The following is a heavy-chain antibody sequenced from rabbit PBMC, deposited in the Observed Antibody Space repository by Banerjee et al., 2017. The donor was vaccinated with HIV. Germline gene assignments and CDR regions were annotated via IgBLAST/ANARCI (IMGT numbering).Heavy chain of an antibody. D-gene: IGHD8-1*01. CDR3: ARDTGSSFSSYGMDL. V-gene: IGHV1S40*01. J-gene: IGHJ6*01. Sequence: QSLEESGGGLVKPGGTLTLTCKASGFSFSSDYDMCWVRQAPGKGLEWIACIYAGSSGSTYYASWAKGRFTISRTWSTTVTLQMPSLTAEDTATYFCARDTGSSFSSYGMDLWGPGTLVTVS. CDR1: GFSFSSDYD. CDR2: IYAGSSGST.